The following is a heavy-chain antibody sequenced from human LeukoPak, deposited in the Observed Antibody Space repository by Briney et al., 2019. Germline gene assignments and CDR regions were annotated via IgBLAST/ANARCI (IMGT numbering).Heavy chain of an antibody. V-gene: IGHV3-23*01. CDR2: ISGSGGST. CDR3: AKENPSTYYDILTGYYFIDY. CDR1: GFTFSSYA. J-gene: IGHJ4*02. D-gene: IGHD3-9*01. Sequence: PGGSLRLSCAASGFTFSSYAMSWVRQAPGKGLEWVSAISGSGGSTYYADSVKGRFTISRDNSKNTLYLQMNSLRAEDTAVYYCAKENPSTYYDILTGYYFIDYWGQGTLVTVSS.